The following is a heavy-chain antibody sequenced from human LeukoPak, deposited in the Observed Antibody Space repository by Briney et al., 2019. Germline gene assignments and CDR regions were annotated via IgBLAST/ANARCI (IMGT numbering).Heavy chain of an antibody. V-gene: IGHV3-21*01. Sequence: GGSLRLSCAASGFTFSSYSMNWVRQAPRKGLEWVSSISSSRSYIYYADSVKGRFTISRDNAKNSLYLQMNSLRAADTAVYYCARDFLRERVVILYYYYGMDVWGQGTTVTVSS. J-gene: IGHJ6*02. CDR1: GFTFSSYS. CDR2: ISSSRSYI. D-gene: IGHD2-21*01. CDR3: ARDFLRERVVILYYYYGMDV.